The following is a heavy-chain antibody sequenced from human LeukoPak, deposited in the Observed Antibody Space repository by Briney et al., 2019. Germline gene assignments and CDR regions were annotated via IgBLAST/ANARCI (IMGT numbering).Heavy chain of an antibody. CDR2: ISAYNGNT. V-gene: IGHV1-18*01. J-gene: IGHJ4*02. CDR3: AGSDSIAVAAFFDY. Sequence: ASVKVSCKASGYTFTSYGISWVRQAPGRGLEWMGWISAYNGNTNYAQKLQGRVTITTDTSTSTAYMELRSLRSDDTAVYYCAGSDSIAVAAFFDYWGQGTLVTVSS. D-gene: IGHD6-19*01. CDR1: GYTFTSYG.